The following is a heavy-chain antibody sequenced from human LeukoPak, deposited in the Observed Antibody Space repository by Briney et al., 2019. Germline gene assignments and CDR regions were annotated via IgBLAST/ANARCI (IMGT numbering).Heavy chain of an antibody. Sequence: GGSLRLSCAASGLTFSSYSMNWVCQAPGKGLEWVSSISSSSSYIYYADSVKGRFTISRDNAKNSLYLQMNSLRAEDTAVYYCAREPDTAMVDPFDYWGQGTLVTVSS. CDR1: GLTFSSYS. D-gene: IGHD5-18*01. CDR2: ISSSSSYI. J-gene: IGHJ4*02. V-gene: IGHV3-21*01. CDR3: AREPDTAMVDPFDY.